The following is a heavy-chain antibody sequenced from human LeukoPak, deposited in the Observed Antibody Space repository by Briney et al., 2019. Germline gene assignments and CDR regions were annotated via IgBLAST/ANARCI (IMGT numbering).Heavy chain of an antibody. CDR2: ISAYNGNT. D-gene: IGHD6-13*01. CDR3: ARSGGGSSSWYVDY. Sequence: ASVKVSCKASGDTVTSFGVSWARQAPGQGLEWMGWISAYNGNTNYAQKLQGRVTMTTDTSTSTAYMELRSLRSDDTAVYYCARSGGGSSSWYVDYWGQGTLVTVSS. J-gene: IGHJ4*02. CDR1: GDTVTSFG. V-gene: IGHV1-18*01.